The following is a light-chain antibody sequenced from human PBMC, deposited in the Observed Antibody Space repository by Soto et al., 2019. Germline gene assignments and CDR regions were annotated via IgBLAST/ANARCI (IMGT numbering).Light chain of an antibody. V-gene: IGLV1-40*01. CDR3: QSYDSSLSGPVV. J-gene: IGLJ2*01. CDR1: SSNIGAGYD. CDR2: GNS. Sequence: QAVVTQPPSVSGAPGQRVTISCTGSSSNIGAGYDVHWYQQLPGTAPKLLIYGNSNRPSGVPDRFSGSKSGTSASLVITGLQAEDEADYYCQSYDSSLSGPVVVGGGTKVTVL.